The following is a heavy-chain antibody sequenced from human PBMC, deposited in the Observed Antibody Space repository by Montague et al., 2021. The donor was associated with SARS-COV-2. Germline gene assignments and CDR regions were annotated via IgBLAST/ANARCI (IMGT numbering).Heavy chain of an antibody. J-gene: IGHJ6*02. Sequence: PALVKPTQTLTLTCTFSGFSLSTSGMCVSWIRQPPGKALEWLARIDWDDDKYYSTSLKTRLTISKDTSKNQVVLTMTNMDPVDIATYYCARTHYDILPGYYYGMGVWGQGATVTVSS. V-gene: IGHV2-70*11. CDR3: ARTHYDILPGYYYGMGV. CDR1: GFSLSTSGMC. D-gene: IGHD3-9*01. CDR2: IDWDDDK.